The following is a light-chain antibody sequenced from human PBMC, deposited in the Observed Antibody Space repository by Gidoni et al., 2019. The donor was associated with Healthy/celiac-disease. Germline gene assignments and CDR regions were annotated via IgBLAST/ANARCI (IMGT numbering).Light chain of an antibody. J-gene: IGLJ1*01. CDR1: SSDVGGYNY. Sequence: QYALTQPRSVSGSPGQSVTISCTGTSSDVGGYNYVSWYQQHPGKAPKLLIYDVSKRPSGVPDRFSGSKSGNTASLTISGLQPEDEADYYCCSYAGSSYVFGTGTKVTVL. V-gene: IGLV2-11*02. CDR2: DVS. CDR3: CSYAGSSYV.